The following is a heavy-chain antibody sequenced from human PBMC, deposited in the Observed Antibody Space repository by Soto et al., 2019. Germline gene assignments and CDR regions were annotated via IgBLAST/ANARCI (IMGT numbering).Heavy chain of an antibody. D-gene: IGHD1-26*01. Sequence: EVQLVESGGGLVQPGGSVRLSCAASGFTFSNYWMHWVRQTPGKGLVWVSRVGSDGRGATYADSVKGRFTISRDNAKNTLYLQLDSLRVEGTAMYHCATGALMGGQGMDEWGQRTLVTVTS. J-gene: IGHJ4*02. CDR3: ATGALMGGQGMDE. V-gene: IGHV3-74*01. CDR2: VGSDGRGA. CDR1: GFTFSNYW.